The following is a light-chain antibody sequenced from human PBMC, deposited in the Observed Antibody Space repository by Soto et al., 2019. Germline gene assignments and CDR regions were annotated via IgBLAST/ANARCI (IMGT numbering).Light chain of an antibody. J-gene: IGLJ3*02. CDR1: SSNIGNNY. V-gene: IGLV1-51*01. CDR3: AAWYDSLNGWV. CDR2: DNN. Sequence: QSVLTQPPSVSAAPGQKVTISCSGSSSNIGNNYVSWYQQLPGTAPKLLIYDNNKRPSGIPDRFSGSKSGTSATLGITGRQTGDEADYYCAAWYDSLNGWVFGGGTKVTVL.